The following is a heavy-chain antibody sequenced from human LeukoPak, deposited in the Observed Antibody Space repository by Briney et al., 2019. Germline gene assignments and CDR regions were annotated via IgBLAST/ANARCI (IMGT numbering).Heavy chain of an antibody. CDR3: ATGHYGSGGTFDY. CDR1: GHTLTELS. D-gene: IGHD3-10*01. CDR2: FDPEDDET. V-gene: IGHV1-24*01. J-gene: IGHJ4*02. Sequence: ASVKVSCKVSGHTLTELSMHWVRQAPGKGLEWMGGFDPEDDETIYAQKFQGRVTMTEDTSTDTAYMELSSLRSEDTAVYYCATGHYGSGGTFDYWGQGTLVTVSS.